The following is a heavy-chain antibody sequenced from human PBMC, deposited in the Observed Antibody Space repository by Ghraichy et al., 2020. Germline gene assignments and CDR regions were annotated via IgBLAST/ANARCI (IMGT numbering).Heavy chain of an antibody. CDR3: ARDADYSGSYWDYFDY. D-gene: IGHD1-26*01. J-gene: IGHJ4*02. V-gene: IGHV3-33*01. Sequence: GGSLRLSCAASGCTFSSYGMHWVRQAPGKGLEWVAVIWYDGSNKYYADSVKGRFTISRDNSKNTLYLQMNSLRAEDTAVYYCARDADYSGSYWDYFDYWGQGTLVTVSS. CDR1: GCTFSSYG. CDR2: IWYDGSNK.